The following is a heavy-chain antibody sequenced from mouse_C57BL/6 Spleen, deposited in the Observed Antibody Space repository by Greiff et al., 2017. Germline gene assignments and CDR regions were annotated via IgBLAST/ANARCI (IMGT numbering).Heavy chain of an antibody. J-gene: IGHJ4*01. CDR2: IWSGGST. D-gene: IGHD2-10*01. V-gene: IGHV2-2*01. CDR1: GFSLTSYG. Sequence: VQLKESGPGLVRPSQSLSITCTVSGFSLTSYGVHWVRQSPGKGLEWLGVIWSGGSTDYNAAFISRLSMIKDSSNSLVVVKMNSLQADDTSIYYWDSYDGNCCQLGTYEAMDYWGQGTSVTVAA. CDR3: DSYDGNCCQLGTYEAMDY.